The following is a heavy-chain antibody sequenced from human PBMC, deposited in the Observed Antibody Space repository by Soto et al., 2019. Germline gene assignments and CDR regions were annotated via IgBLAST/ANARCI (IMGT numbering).Heavy chain of an antibody. CDR1: GGSVSSGSYY. J-gene: IGHJ4*02. Sequence: SETLSLTCTVSGGSVSSGSYYWSWIRQPPGKGLEWIGYIYYSGSTNYNPSLKSRVTISVDTSKNQFSLKLSSVTAADTAVYYCARDSGLEMATISYFDYWGQGTLVTVSS. CDR3: ARDSGLEMATISYFDY. CDR2: IYYSGST. D-gene: IGHD5-12*01. V-gene: IGHV4-61*01.